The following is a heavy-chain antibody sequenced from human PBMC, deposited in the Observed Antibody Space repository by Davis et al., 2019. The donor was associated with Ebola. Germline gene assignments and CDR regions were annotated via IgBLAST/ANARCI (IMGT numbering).Heavy chain of an antibody. V-gene: IGHV3-23*01. CDR2: ISGSGGST. J-gene: IGHJ4*02. CDR3: AKDRIAVAGTTTFDY. CDR1: GFTFSSYA. Sequence: GESLKISCAASGFTFSSYAMSWVRQAPGKGLEWVSAISGSGGSTYYADSVKGRFTISRDNSKNTLYRQMNSLRAEDTAVYYCAKDRIAVAGTTTFDYWGQGTLVTVSS. D-gene: IGHD6-19*01.